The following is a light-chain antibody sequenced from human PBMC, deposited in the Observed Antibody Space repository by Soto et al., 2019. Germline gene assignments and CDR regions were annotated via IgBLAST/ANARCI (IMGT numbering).Light chain of an antibody. CDR1: QDISKY. CDR3: QQYDNLPLT. V-gene: IGKV1-33*01. J-gene: IGKJ4*01. Sequence: DIQMTQSPSSLSAPVGDRVIITCQASQDISKYLNWYQQKPGKAPKLLIYDASKLETGVPSRFSGSASGTDFTFTISSLQPEDIATYYCQQYDNLPLTFCGGTKVEIK. CDR2: DAS.